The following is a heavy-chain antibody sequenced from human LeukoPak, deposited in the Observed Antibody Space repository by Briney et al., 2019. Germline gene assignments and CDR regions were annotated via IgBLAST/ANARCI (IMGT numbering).Heavy chain of an antibody. CDR1: GFTSSNAW. Sequence: GGSLRLSCAASGFTSSNAWMTWVRQAPGKGLEWVGRTRKKVNSYTTEYAASVKGRFTISRDDSKNSLYLQMNSLKTEDTAVYYCARSYGSGTYPFDYWGQGTLVTVSS. CDR2: TRKKVNSYTT. CDR3: ARSYGSGTYPFDY. D-gene: IGHD3-10*01. J-gene: IGHJ4*02. V-gene: IGHV3-72*01.